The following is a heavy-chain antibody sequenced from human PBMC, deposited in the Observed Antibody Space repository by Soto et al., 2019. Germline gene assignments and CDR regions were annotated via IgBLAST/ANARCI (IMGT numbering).Heavy chain of an antibody. J-gene: IGHJ6*02. V-gene: IGHV3-21*01. Sequence: EVQLVESGGGLVKPGGSLRLSCAASGFTFSSYSMNWVRQAPGKGLERVSSISSSSSYIYYADSVKGRFTISRDNAKNSLYLQMNSLRAEDTAVYYCASEVMLAAADYYYGMDVWGQGTTVTVSS. D-gene: IGHD6-13*01. CDR3: ASEVMLAAADYYYGMDV. CDR2: ISSSSSYI. CDR1: GFTFSSYS.